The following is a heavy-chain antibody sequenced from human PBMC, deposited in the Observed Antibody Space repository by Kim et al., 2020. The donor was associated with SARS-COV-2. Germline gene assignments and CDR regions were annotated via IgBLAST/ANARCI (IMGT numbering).Heavy chain of an antibody. V-gene: IGHV4-31*02. Sequence: NPPSKSRVTISVDTSKNKFSLKLSSVTAADTAVYYCARAPIVVVITRIDYWGQGTLVTVSS. J-gene: IGHJ4*02. CDR3: ARAPIVVVITRIDY. D-gene: IGHD3-22*01.